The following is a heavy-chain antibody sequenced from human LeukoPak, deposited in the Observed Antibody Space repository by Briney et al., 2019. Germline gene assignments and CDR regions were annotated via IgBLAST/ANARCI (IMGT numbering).Heavy chain of an antibody. CDR2: IYYSGST. Sequence: AETLSLTCTVSGGSISSYYWSWIRQPPGKGLEWIGYIYYSGSTNYNPSLKRRVTISVDTSKKQFSLKLSSVTAADTAVYYCARAASGFSIIFDIWGQGTMVTVSS. J-gene: IGHJ3*02. CDR1: GGSISSYY. D-gene: IGHD3-10*01. CDR3: ARAASGFSIIFDI. V-gene: IGHV4-59*01.